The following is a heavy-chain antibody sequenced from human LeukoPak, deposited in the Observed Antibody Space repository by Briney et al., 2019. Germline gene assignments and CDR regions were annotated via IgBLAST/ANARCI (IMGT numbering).Heavy chain of an antibody. CDR3: ARDSSTAMVNRARLIDY. V-gene: IGHV3-30*04. D-gene: IGHD5-18*01. J-gene: IGHJ4*02. Sequence: GGSLRLSCAASGFTFSNYANHWVRQGPGKGLEWVAVISYDGSHQDYADSVKGRFTVSRDNSKNTLYLHMNSLRAEDTAVYYCARDSSTAMVNRARLIDYWGQGTLVTVSS. CDR2: ISYDGSHQ. CDR1: GFTFSNYA.